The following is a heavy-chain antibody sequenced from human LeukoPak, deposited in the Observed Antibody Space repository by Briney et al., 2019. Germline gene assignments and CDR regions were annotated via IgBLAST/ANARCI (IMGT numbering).Heavy chain of an antibody. Sequence: PGGSLRLSCAGSGFPFSPAWMSWVRQAPGKGLEWVGRIKSEGSGGTTDYAAPVKGRFTVSRDDSKNTVYLEMNSLRIKDTAAYYCRWEHSMYSGRVDWGRGTAVTVSS. CDR3: RWEHSMYSGRVD. CDR2: IKSEGSGGTT. V-gene: IGHV3-15*01. J-gene: IGHJ4*01. CDR1: GFPFSPAW. D-gene: IGHD1/OR15-1a*01.